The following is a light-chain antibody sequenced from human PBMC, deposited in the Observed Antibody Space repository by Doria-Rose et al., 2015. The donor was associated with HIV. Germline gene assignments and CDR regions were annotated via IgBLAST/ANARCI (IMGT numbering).Light chain of an antibody. V-gene: IGKV1-5*03. CDR1: QSITRS. CDR2: KAS. Sequence: DIQMTQSPSTLSASVGDSVTITCRASQSITRSLAWYPQRPGKAPKLLIYKASLLESGVPSRFSGSGSGTEFTLTISSLQPDDFATYYCQQYNSYSPWTFGPGTKLEIK. CDR3: QQYNSYSPWT. J-gene: IGKJ2*02.